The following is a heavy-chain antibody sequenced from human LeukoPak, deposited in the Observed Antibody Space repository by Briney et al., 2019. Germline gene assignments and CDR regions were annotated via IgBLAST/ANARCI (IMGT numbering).Heavy chain of an antibody. J-gene: IGHJ4*02. Sequence: SETLSLTCTVSGDSFSAHYWSWIRQPPGKGLEWIGYIFYGGGTNYNPSLQSRVTISIDTSKNRFSLRLSSVTAADTAVYYCARDARFGWDYFDSWGQGTLVIV. V-gene: IGHV4-59*11. D-gene: IGHD3-16*01. CDR1: GDSFSAHY. CDR3: ARDARFGWDYFDS. CDR2: IFYGGGT.